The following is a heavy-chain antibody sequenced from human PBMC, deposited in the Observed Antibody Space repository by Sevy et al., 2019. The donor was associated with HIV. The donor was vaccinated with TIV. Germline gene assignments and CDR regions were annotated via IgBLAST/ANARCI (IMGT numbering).Heavy chain of an antibody. D-gene: IGHD1-26*01. CDR1: GYTFTSYY. J-gene: IGHJ4*02. Sequence: ASVKVSCKASGYTFTSYYIHWVRQAPGQGLAWMGIINPSGGTTNYAQKFQGRVTMTRDTSTSTVYMELSSLRSEDTAVFYCARGYRAERYFDYWGQGTLVTFSS. CDR2: INPSGGTT. CDR3: ARGYRAERYFDY. V-gene: IGHV1-46*01.